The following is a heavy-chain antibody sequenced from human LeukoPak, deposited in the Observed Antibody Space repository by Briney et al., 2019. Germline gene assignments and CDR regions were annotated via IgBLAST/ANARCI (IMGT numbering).Heavy chain of an antibody. CDR1: GGSISSYY. J-gene: IGHJ4*02. CDR3: ATAPWGYSSGWYFFDY. V-gene: IGHV4-59*01. D-gene: IGHD6-19*01. Sequence: PSETLSLTCTVSGGSISSYYWSWIRQPPGKGLEWIGCIYYSGSTNYNPSLKSRVTISVDTSKNQFSLKLSSVTAAGTAVYYCATAPWGYSSGWYFFDYWGQGTLVTVSS. CDR2: IYYSGST.